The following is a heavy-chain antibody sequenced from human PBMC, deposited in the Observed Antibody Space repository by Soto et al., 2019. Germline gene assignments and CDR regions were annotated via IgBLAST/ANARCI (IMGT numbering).Heavy chain of an antibody. CDR2: IYYSGST. CDR1: GGSTSSSSYY. Sequence: SEALSLTNSVSGGSTSSSSYYWGRIRQPPGKGLEWIGSIYYSGSTHYNPSLKSRVTISVDTSKNQFSLKLRSVIAADTAVYYCARAMTPVTTFDYWGQGTLVTVSA. V-gene: IGHV4-39*07. J-gene: IGHJ4*01. CDR3: ARAMTPVTTFDY. D-gene: IGHD4-17*01.